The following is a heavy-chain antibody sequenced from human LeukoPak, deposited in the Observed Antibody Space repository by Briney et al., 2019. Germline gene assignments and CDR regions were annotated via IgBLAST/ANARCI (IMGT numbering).Heavy chain of an antibody. CDR1: GGSISSYY. V-gene: IGHV4-59*01. CDR2: IYYSGST. D-gene: IGHD6-6*01. CDR3: ARGSIAALGY. Sequence: SETLSLTCTVSGGSISSYYWSWIRQPPGKGLEWIGYIYYSGSTNYNPSLKSRVTISVDTSKNQFSLKLSSVTAADTAVYYCARGSIAALGYWGQGTLVTVPS. J-gene: IGHJ4*02.